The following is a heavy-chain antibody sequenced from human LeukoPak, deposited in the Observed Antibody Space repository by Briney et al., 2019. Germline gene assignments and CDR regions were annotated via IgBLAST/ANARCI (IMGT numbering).Heavy chain of an antibody. Sequence: ASVKVSCKASGYTFTGYYINWVRQAPGQGLEWMGWINPNSGGTNYAQKFQGRVTMTSDTSISTAYMELSRLSSDDTAVYSCARDNGDYTTHFDYWGQGTLVTVSS. CDR3: ARDNGDYTTHFDY. J-gene: IGHJ4*02. D-gene: IGHD4-17*01. V-gene: IGHV1-2*02. CDR1: GYTFTGYY. CDR2: INPNSGGT.